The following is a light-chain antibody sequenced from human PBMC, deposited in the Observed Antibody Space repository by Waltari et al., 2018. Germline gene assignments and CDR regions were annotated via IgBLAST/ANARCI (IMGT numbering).Light chain of an antibody. CDR1: SSDVGGYNY. CDR2: DIN. J-gene: IGLJ3*02. Sequence: QSALTQPRSVSGSPGQSVTISCTGTSSDVGGYNYVSWYQQHPDKAPKLIIYDINKRPSGCPDPFSGSKSGNTASLTISGLQAEDEADYYCCSYVGSNIYWVFVGGTKLTVL. CDR3: CSYVGSNIYWV. V-gene: IGLV2-11*01.